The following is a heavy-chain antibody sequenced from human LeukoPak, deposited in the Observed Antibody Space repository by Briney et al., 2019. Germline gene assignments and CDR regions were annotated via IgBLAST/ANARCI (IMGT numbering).Heavy chain of an antibody. V-gene: IGHV3-23*01. CDR1: GFTFRSYA. Sequence: GGSLRLSCSASGFTFRSYAMNWVRQAPGKGLEWVSAISGSGATTYSADSVKGRFTISRDNSSNSLYLQMNSLRAEDTAVYYCAKPINECCYDGIDLWGRGTTGAGPS. D-gene: IGHD1-1*01. CDR3: AKPINECCYDGIDL. CDR2: ISGSGATT. J-gene: IGHJ6*02.